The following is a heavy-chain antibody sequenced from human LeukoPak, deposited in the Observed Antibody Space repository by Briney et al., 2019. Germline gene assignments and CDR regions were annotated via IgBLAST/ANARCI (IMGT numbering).Heavy chain of an antibody. J-gene: IGHJ4*02. CDR2: INPNSGGT. D-gene: IGHD3-10*01. V-gene: IGHV1-2*02. CDR3: ASGDRVTMLRGGNIGYLDY. CDR1: GYTFSGYY. Sequence: ASVKVSCKASGYTFSGYYMHWVRQAPGQGLEWMGWINPNSGGTDYAQKFQGRVTMTRDTSISTAYMELSRLRSDDTAVYYCASGDRVTMLRGGNIGYLDYWGQGTLVTVSS.